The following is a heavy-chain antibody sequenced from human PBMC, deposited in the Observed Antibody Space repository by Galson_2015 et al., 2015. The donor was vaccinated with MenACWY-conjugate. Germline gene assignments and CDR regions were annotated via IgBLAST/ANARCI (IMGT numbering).Heavy chain of an antibody. CDR1: GYSFTSYW. CDR3: ARQSYDILTGYYRTFDY. CDR2: IYPGDSDT. J-gene: IGHJ4*02. D-gene: IGHD3-9*01. Sequence: QSGAEVTKPGESLKISCKGSGYSFTSYWIGWVRQMPGKGLEWMGIIYPGDSDTRYSPSFQGQVTISADKSISTAYLQWSSLKASDTAMYYCARQSYDILTGYYRTFDYWGQGTLVTVSS. V-gene: IGHV5-51*01.